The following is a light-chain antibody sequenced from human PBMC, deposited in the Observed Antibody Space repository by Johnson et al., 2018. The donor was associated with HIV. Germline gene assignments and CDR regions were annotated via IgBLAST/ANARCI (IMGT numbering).Light chain of an antibody. J-gene: IGLJ1*01. V-gene: IGLV1-51*02. CDR2: ENN. CDR1: SSNIGNNY. Sequence: QSVLTQPPSVSAAPGQKVTISCSGSSSNIGNNYVSWYQQLPGTAPKLLIYENNKRPSGIPDRFSGSKSGTSATLGITGLQTVDEGDYYCGTWDGSLSAGAVFGTGTKVTVL. CDR3: GTWDGSLSAGAV.